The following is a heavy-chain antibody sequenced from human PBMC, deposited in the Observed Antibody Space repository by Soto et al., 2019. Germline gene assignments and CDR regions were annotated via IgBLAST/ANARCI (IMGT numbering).Heavy chain of an antibody. CDR3: ARAPYYYDSRGYWAY. D-gene: IGHD3-22*01. Sequence: GSLRFSCAASGFTFSSYSMNWVRQAPGKGLEWVSSISSSSSYIYYADSVKGRFTISRDNAKNSLYLQMNSLRAEDTAVYYCARAPYYYDSRGYWAYWGQGTLVTVSS. J-gene: IGHJ4*02. V-gene: IGHV3-21*01. CDR1: GFTFSSYS. CDR2: ISSSSSYI.